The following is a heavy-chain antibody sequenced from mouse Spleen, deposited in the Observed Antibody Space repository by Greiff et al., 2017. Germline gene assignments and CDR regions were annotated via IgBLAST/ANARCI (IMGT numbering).Heavy chain of an antibody. CDR1: GFTFSSFG. CDR3: ARNDGYYVDWYFDV. V-gene: IGHV5-17*02. Sequence: EVKLVESGGGLVQPGGSRKLSCAASGFTFSSFGMHWVRQAPEKRLEWVAYISSGSSTIYYADTVKGRFTISRDNPKNTLFLQMTSLRSEDTAMYYCARNDGYYVDWYFDVWGAGTTVTVSS. CDR2: ISSGSSTI. D-gene: IGHD2-3*01. J-gene: IGHJ1*01.